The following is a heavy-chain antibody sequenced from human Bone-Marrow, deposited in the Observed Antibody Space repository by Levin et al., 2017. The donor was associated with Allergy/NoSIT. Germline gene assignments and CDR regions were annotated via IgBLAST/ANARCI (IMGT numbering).Heavy chain of an antibody. CDR2: IYYSGST. J-gene: IGHJ6*03. Sequence: SETLSLICTVSGGSISSYSWTWIRQPPGKGLEWIGYIYYSGSTSYNPSLRSRVTISVDTSKNQFSLKVSSVTAADTAVYYCARVALGTTGTYYDYYMDVWGKGTTVTVSS. CDR3: ARVALGTTGTYYDYYMDV. D-gene: IGHD1-1*01. V-gene: IGHV4-59*01. CDR1: GGSISSYS.